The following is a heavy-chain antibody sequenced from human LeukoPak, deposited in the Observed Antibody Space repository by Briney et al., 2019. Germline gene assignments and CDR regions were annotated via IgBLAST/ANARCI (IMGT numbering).Heavy chain of an antibody. J-gene: IGHJ4*02. V-gene: IGHV3-23*01. D-gene: IGHD3-3*01. CDR2: ISGRGDTT. CDR1: GFIFSNHA. CDR3: AKHQVRSHDY. Sequence: GGSLRLSCAASGFIFSNHAMSWVRQAPGKGLEWVSAISGRGDTTFYADSVKGRFTISRDNSKSTVFLQLSSLRAEDTAVYYCAKHQVRSHDYWGQGTLVTVSS.